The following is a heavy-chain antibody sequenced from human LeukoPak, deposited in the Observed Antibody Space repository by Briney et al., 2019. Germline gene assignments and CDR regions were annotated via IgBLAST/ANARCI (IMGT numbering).Heavy chain of an antibody. Sequence: GGSLRLSCAASGFTFDDYGMSWVHQAPGKGLEWVSVIYSDASTYYADSVKGRFTISRHNSKNTLYLQMNSLRTEDTAVYYCARPNYVWRTYRGAIDVWGQGTTVTVSS. J-gene: IGHJ6*02. V-gene: IGHV3-53*04. CDR3: ARPNYVWRTYRGAIDV. D-gene: IGHD3-16*01. CDR1: GFTFDDYG. CDR2: IYSDAST.